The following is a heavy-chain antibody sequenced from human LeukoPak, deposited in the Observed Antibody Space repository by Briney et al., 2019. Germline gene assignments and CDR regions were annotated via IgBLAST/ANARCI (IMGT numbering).Heavy chain of an antibody. CDR3: ARFSGYYDSSGYYQFDP. CDR2: ISAYNGNT. CDR1: GYTFTSYG. Sequence: VASVKVSRKASGYTFTSYGISWVRQAPGQGLEWMGWISAYNGNTNYAQKLQGRVTMTTDTSTSTAYMELRSLRSDDTAVYYCARFSGYYDSSGYYQFDPWGQGTLVTVSS. J-gene: IGHJ5*02. V-gene: IGHV1-18*01. D-gene: IGHD3-22*01.